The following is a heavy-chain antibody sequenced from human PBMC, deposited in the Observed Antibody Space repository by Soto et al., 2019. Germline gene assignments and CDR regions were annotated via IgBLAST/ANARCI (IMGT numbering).Heavy chain of an antibody. J-gene: IGHJ5*02. Sequence: LRLSCAASGLTFNRYWMHWVRHAPGKGLVWVSHINTDGSNTNYADSVKGRFTISRDNAKSTLYLQMNSLRAEDTAVYYCAKNMVRGVNWFDPWGQGTLVTVSS. D-gene: IGHD3-10*01. CDR3: AKNMVRGVNWFDP. V-gene: IGHV3-74*01. CDR1: GLTFNRYW. CDR2: INTDGSNT.